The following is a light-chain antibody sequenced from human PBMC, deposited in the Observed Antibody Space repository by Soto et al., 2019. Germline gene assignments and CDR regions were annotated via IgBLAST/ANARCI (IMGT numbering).Light chain of an antibody. Sequence: DIHLTQSPSSLSASVGDRVTITCRASQYISRYLNWYQHKPGRVPKLLIYDTSNLQSGVPSRFSGSGSGTDFTLTINSLEAEDFATYYCQQSYISPPLTFGGGTKVEI. CDR1: QYISRY. CDR2: DTS. V-gene: IGKV1-39*01. J-gene: IGKJ4*01. CDR3: QQSYISPPLT.